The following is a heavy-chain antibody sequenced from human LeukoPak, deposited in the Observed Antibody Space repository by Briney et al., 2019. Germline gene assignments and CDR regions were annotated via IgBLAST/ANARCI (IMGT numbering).Heavy chain of an antibody. V-gene: IGHV1-18*01. CDR3: ARAGIQLWLSDY. Sequence: ASVKVSCKASGYAFTSYGISWVRQAPGQGLEWMGWISAYNGNTNYAQKLQGRVTMTTDTSTSTDYMELRSLRSDDTAVYYCARAGIQLWLSDYWGQGTLVTVSS. J-gene: IGHJ4*02. CDR2: ISAYNGNT. CDR1: GYAFTSYG. D-gene: IGHD5-18*01.